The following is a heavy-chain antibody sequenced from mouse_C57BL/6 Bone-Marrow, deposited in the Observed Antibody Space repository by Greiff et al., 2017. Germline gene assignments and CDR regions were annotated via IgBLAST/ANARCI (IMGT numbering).Heavy chain of an antibody. D-gene: IGHD1-1*01. J-gene: IGHJ2*01. CDR1: GYAFTNYL. CDR3: ARNGRGYYFDY. CDR2: INPGSGGT. Sequence: VQLQQSGAELVRPGTSVKVSCKASGYAFTNYLIEWVKQRPGQGLEWIGVINPGSGGTNYNEKFKGKATLTADKSSSTAYMQLSSLTSEDSAVYFCARNGRGYYFDYWGQGTTLTVSS. V-gene: IGHV1-54*01.